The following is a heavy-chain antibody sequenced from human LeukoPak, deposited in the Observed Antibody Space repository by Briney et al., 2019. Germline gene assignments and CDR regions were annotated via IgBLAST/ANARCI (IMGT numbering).Heavy chain of an antibody. CDR2: ISSSGSTI. V-gene: IGHV3-11*01. CDR1: GFTFSDYY. D-gene: IGHD3-16*02. Sequence: GGSLRLSCAASGFTFSDYYMSWIRQAPGKGLEWVSYISSSGSTIYYADSVKGRFTISRDNAKNSLYLQMNSLRAEDTAVYYCARYDYVWGSYRVNWFDPWGQGTLVTVSS. CDR3: ARYDYVWGSYRVNWFDP. J-gene: IGHJ5*02.